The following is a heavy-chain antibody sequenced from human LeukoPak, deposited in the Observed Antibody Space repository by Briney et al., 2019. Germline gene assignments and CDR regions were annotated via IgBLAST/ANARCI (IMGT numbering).Heavy chain of an antibody. D-gene: IGHD4-23*01. CDR1: GFTFSSYG. CDR2: IFYGGTNK. V-gene: IGHV3-30*18. Sequence: GGSLRLSCGASGFTFSSYGMHWVRQAPGKGLEWVAVIFYGGTNKYYADSVKGRFTISRDNSKNTLYLEMNSLTTEDTAVYYCAKDRGNGGNAGFDYWGQGTLVTVSS. J-gene: IGHJ4*02. CDR3: AKDRGNGGNAGFDY.